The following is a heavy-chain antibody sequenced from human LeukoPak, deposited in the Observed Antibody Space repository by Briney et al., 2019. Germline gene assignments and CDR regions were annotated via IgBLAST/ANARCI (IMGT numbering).Heavy chain of an antibody. D-gene: IGHD6-13*01. CDR1: GGSISSYY. CDR3: ARAPRGFIAAAYFDY. CDR2: IYYSGST. J-gene: IGHJ4*02. V-gene: IGHV4-59*01. Sequence: SETLALTCTVSGGSISSYYWSWIRQPPGKGLEWIGYIYYSGSTNYNPSLKSRVTISVDTSKNQFSLKLSSVTAADTAVYYCARAPRGFIAAAYFDYWGQGTLVTVSS.